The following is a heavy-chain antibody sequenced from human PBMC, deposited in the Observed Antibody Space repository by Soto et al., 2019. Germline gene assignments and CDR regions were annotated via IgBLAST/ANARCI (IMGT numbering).Heavy chain of an antibody. CDR3: ARDVSPGSSGYCLDAFDI. V-gene: IGHV3-7*05. Sequence: EVQLVESGGGLVQPGGSLRLSCAASGFTFGNYWMTWVRQAPGKGLEWVANVKGDGSAKAYLDSVRGRFTVSRDNAENSLFLQMNILRAEDTALYYCARDVSPGSSGYCLDAFDIWGQGTMGTVS. D-gene: IGHD6-25*01. J-gene: IGHJ3*02. CDR2: VKGDGSAK. CDR1: GFTFGNYW.